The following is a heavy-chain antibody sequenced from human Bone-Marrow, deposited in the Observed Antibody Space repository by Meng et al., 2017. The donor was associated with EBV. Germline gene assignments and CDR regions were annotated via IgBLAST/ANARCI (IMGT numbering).Heavy chain of an antibody. V-gene: IGHV4-61*01. D-gene: IGHD3-10*01. CDR2: IYDGGTT. Sequence: QVLLQEPGRGLVKPSATLFITCTVAGASVSGGTYHWSWIRQPPGKELEWIGYIYDGGTTIYNPSLKSRVTILVDASKNQFSLKLSSVTTADTAVYYCAKSRSSTPGVVDYWGQGTLVTVSS. CDR3: AKSRSSTPGVVDY. CDR1: GASVSGGTYH. J-gene: IGHJ4*02.